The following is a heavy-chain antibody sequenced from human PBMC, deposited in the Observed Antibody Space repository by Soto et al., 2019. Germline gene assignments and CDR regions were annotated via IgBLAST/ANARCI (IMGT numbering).Heavy chain of an antibody. CDR1: GFTFSTYW. J-gene: IGHJ6*02. CDR3: ARGSGGHNYYYGMDV. CDR2: IGEDGIEK. Sequence: GGSLRLSCTASGFTFSTYWISWVRQAPWMGLEWVANIGEDGIEKYYVDSVKGRFTISRDNAKNSLYLQMNSLRADDTAVYYCARGSGGHNYYYGMDVWGQGTTFTVFS. D-gene: IGHD2-15*01. V-gene: IGHV3-7*03.